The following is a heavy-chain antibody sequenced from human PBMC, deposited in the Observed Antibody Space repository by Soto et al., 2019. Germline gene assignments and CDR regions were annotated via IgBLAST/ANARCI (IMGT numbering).Heavy chain of an antibody. J-gene: IGHJ6*02. V-gene: IGHV3-30*18. CDR1: GFTFSSYG. CDR2: ISYDGSNK. D-gene: IGHD6-13*01. Sequence: QVQLVESGGGVVQPGRSLRLSCAASGFTFSSYGMNWVRQAPGKGLEWVAVISYDGSNKYYADSVKGRFTISRDSSKKMLYLQMNSLSAEDTAVYYCAKEDSSSWHYYYGMDVWGQGTTVTVSS. CDR3: AKEDSSSWHYYYGMDV.